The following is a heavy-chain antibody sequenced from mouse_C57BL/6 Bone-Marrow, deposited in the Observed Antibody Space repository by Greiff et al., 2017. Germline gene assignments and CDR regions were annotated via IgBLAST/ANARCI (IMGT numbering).Heavy chain of an antibody. D-gene: IGHD2-4*01. J-gene: IGHJ3*01. Sequence: EVLLVESEGGLVQPGSSMKLSCTASGFTFSDYYMAWVRQVPEKGLEWVANINYDGSSTYYLDSLKSRFIISRDNARNHLYLQMSSLKSEDTATYYSARRDDYDSFAYWGQGTLVTVSA. V-gene: IGHV5-16*01. CDR2: INYDGSST. CDR3: ARRDDYDSFAY. CDR1: GFTFSDYY.